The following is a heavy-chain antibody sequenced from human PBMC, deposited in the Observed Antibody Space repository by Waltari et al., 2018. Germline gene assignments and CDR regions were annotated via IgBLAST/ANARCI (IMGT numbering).Heavy chain of an antibody. D-gene: IGHD2-15*01. Sequence: QVQLQQWGAGLLKPSATLSLTCAVYGGSFSGSSWSWIRPPPGKGLECIGEINHSGGTNYNPSLKSRVTISVDTSKNQFSLKLSSVTAADTAVYYCASLSEGVGWFDPWGQGTLVTVSS. J-gene: IGHJ5*02. CDR1: GGSFSGSS. CDR3: ASLSEGVGWFDP. V-gene: IGHV4-34*01. CDR2: INHSGGT.